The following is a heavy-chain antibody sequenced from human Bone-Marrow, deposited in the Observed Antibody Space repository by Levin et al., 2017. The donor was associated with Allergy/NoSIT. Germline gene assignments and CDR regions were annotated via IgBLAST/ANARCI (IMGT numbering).Heavy chain of an antibody. CDR2: IIPIFGTA. J-gene: IGHJ5*02. V-gene: IGHV1-69*06. CDR3: ARDFPYDYSNYGWFDP. Sequence: ASVKVSCKASGGTFSSYAISWVRQAPGQGLEWMGGIIPIFGTANYAQKFQGRVTITADKSTSTAYMELSSLRSEDTAVYYCARDFPYDYSNYGWFDPWGQGTLVTVSS. CDR1: GGTFSSYA. D-gene: IGHD4-11*01.